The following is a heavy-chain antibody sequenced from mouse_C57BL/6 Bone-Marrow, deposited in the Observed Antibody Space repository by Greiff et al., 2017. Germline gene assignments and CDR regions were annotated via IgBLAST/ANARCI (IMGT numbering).Heavy chain of an antibody. CDR1: GYTFTSYG. D-gene: IGHD2-10*01. V-gene: IGHV1-81*01. CDR2: IYPRSGNT. CDR3: ALLFYYAMDY. J-gene: IGHJ4*01. Sequence: QVQLKQSGAELARPGASVKLSCKASGYTFTSYGISWVKQRTGQGLEWIGEIYPRSGNTYYNEKFKGKATLTADKSSSTAYMVLRSLTSEDTAVYFCALLFYYAMDYWGQGTSVTVAS.